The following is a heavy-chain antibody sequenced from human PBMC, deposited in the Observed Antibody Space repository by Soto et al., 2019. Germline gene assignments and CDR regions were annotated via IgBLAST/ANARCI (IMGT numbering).Heavy chain of an antibody. Sequence: SETLSLTCTVSGGSISSNYWTWIWQPPGKGLEWIGYVYNSGSTNYNPSLKSRVTISEDTSKSQFSLEVNSMTAADTAVYHCARYRREAVAGYTLDNWGQGILVTVSS. CDR3: ARYRREAVAGYTLDN. V-gene: IGHV4-59*01. CDR2: VYNSGST. CDR1: GGSISSNY. D-gene: IGHD6-13*01. J-gene: IGHJ4*02.